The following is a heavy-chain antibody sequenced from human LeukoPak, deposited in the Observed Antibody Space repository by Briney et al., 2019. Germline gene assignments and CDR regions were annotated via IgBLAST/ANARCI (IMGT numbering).Heavy chain of an antibody. CDR2: IHHSGST. Sequence: SKNLSLTGAIHGGAFSGYYWSWIRQPPGKGLEWIGEIHHSGSTNYKPSLKSRVTILGDTSKNQFSLQVSSVTAADTAVYYCARGRIFSDILTGSHYYFDYWGQGNLVTVSS. CDR1: GGAFSGYY. V-gene: IGHV4-34*01. J-gene: IGHJ4*02. D-gene: IGHD3-9*01. CDR3: ARGRIFSDILTGSHYYFDY.